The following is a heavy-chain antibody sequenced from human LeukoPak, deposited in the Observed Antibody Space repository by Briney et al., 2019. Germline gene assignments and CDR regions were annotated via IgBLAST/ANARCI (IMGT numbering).Heavy chain of an antibody. CDR1: GFTFSTYN. J-gene: IGHJ4*02. CDR3: ARDLLGWELHYFDY. CDR2: ISGSSTYI. Sequence: GGSLRLSCAASGFTFSTYNMNWVRQAPGKGLEWVSSISGSSTYIYYADSVKGRFSISRDNAKNSLYLQMNSLRAEDTAVYYCARDLLGWELHYFDYWGQGTLVTVSS. D-gene: IGHD1-26*01. V-gene: IGHV3-21*01.